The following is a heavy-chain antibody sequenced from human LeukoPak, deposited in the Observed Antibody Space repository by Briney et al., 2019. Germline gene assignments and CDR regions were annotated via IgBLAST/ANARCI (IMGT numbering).Heavy chain of an antibody. Sequence: GGSLRLSCAASGFTFSTYGMNWVRQAPGKRLEWVSYISSSNDSIYYADSVRGRFTISRDNAENSLYLQMNSLRDEDTAVYYCARAMRSGYDYWGQGTLVTVSS. D-gene: IGHD5-12*01. CDR3: ARAMRSGYDY. CDR1: GFTFSTYG. CDR2: ISSSNDSI. V-gene: IGHV3-48*02. J-gene: IGHJ4*02.